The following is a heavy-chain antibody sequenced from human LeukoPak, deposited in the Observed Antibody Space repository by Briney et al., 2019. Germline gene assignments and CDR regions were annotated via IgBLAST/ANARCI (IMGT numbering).Heavy chain of an antibody. CDR3: AREEISDDFWSYYRPVGYMDV. CDR2: INHSGST. J-gene: IGHJ6*03. Sequence: PSETLSLTCVVYGGSFSYYYWSWMRQPPGKGLEWIGEINHSGSTNYNPSLKSRVTISVDTSKNQFSLKLSSVTAAYTALYYCAREEISDDFWSYYRPVGYMDVWGKGTPVTVSS. V-gene: IGHV4-34*01. CDR1: GGSFSYYY. D-gene: IGHD3-3*01.